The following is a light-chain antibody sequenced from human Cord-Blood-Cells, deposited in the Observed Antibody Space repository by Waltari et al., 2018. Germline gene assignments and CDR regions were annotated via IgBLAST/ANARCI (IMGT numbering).Light chain of an antibody. V-gene: IGKV1-5*01. CDR3: QQYNSYWT. CDR1: QSISSW. J-gene: IGKJ1*01. CDR2: DAS. Sequence: DIQMTQSPSTLSASVGDRVTITCLASQSISSWLAWYQQKPGKAPKPLIYDASSYESGFPSRFSGSGSGTEFTLTISGLRPDDFATYYCQQYNSYWTFGQGTKVEIK.